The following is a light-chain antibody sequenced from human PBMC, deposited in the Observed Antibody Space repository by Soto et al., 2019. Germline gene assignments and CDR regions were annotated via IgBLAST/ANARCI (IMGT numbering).Light chain of an antibody. CDR1: QSVRNN. V-gene: IGKV3-11*01. J-gene: IGKJ5*01. CDR3: QQRSNWPPV. CDR2: GAS. Sequence: EVVMTQSPDTLSVSPGERATLSGRASQSVRNNLAWYQQKPGQAPRLLIFGASTRATGTPARFSGSGSGTDFTLTISSLEPEDFAVYYCQQRSNWPPVFGQGTRLEIK.